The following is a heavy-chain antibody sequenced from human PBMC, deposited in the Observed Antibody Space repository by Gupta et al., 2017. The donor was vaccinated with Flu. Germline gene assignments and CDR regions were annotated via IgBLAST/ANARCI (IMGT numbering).Heavy chain of an antibody. Sequence: QVQLVQSGAEVKKPGSSVKVSCTASVGTFSSYAISWVRQAPGQGLEWMGGIIPIFGTANYAQKFQGRVTITADESTSTAYMELSSLRSEDTAVYYCAREYSSSSYSNYFDYWGQGTLVTVSS. J-gene: IGHJ4*02. CDR3: AREYSSSSYSNYFDY. CDR2: IIPIFGTA. CDR1: VGTFSSYA. D-gene: IGHD6-6*01. V-gene: IGHV1-69*01.